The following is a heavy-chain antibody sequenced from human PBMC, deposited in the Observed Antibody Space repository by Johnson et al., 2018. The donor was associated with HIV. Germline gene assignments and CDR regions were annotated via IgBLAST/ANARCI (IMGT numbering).Heavy chain of an antibody. CDR1: GFTVSSNY. CDR3: ARGPTMRYCTNGVCYIGAFDI. Sequence: QVRLVDSGGGLIQPGGSLRLSCAASGFTVSSNYMSWVRQAPGKGLEWVAVISYDGNNKYYADSVKGRFTISRDNSKNTLYLQMNSLRAEDTALYYCARGPTMRYCTNGVCYIGAFDIWGQGTMVTVSS. J-gene: IGHJ3*02. CDR2: ISYDGNNK. D-gene: IGHD2-8*01. V-gene: IGHV3-30*03.